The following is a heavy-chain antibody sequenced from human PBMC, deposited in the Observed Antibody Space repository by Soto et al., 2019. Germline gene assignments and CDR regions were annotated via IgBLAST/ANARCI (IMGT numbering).Heavy chain of an antibody. CDR1: GYTLTELS. V-gene: IGHV1-24*01. J-gene: IGHJ6*02. CDR3: ATGTSGSYLYYYYGMGV. D-gene: IGHD1-26*01. CDR2: FDPEDGET. Sequence: ASVKVSCKVSGYTLTELSMHWVRQAPGKGLEWMGGFDPEDGETIYAQKFQGRVTMTEDTSTDTAYMELSSLRSEDTAVYYCATGTSGSYLYYYYGMGVWGQGTTVTVSS.